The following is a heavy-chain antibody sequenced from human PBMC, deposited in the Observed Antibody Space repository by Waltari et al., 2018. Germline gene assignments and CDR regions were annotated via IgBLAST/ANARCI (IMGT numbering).Heavy chain of an antibody. J-gene: IGHJ4*02. CDR3: AKSALWPTGVIDC. Sequence: QVQLQQWGAGLLKPSETLSLTCTVYGGSFSGYYWSWIRQPPGRGLEWSGEINHDGYSPSNPSLTSRVTISIETSKDQFYLRLTSRTAADTAVYYCAKSALWPTGVIDCWGQGTPVTVSS. D-gene: IGHD3-10*01. V-gene: IGHV4-34*02. CDR2: INHDGYS. CDR1: GGSFSGYY.